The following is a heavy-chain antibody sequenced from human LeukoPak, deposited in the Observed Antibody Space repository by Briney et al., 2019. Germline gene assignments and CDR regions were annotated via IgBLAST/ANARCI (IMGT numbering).Heavy chain of an antibody. CDR2: ITWDGGST. J-gene: IGHJ4*02. Sequence: QSGGSLRLSCAASGFTFDDYTMHWVRQAPGKGLEWASLITWDGGSTYYADSVKGRFTISRDNSKNSLYLQMNSLRTEDTALYYCAKGKNTGSYLSHVDYWGQGTLVTVSS. CDR1: GFTFDDYT. CDR3: AKGKNTGSYLSHVDY. D-gene: IGHD3-10*01. V-gene: IGHV3-43*01.